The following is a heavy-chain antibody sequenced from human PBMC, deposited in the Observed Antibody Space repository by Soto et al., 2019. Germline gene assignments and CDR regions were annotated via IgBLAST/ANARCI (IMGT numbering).Heavy chain of an antibody. CDR1: GFTFSDHY. CDR3: ARGVVSTGYFDY. V-gene: IGHV3-72*01. CDR2: SRDKVHSHTT. J-gene: IGHJ4*02. Sequence: EVQLAESGGGLVQPGGSLRLSCAASGFTFSDHYMDWVRQAPGKGLEWVGRSRDKVHSHTTEYAASVKGRFTISRGDSENSLYLQMNSRKTEDTAVYYWARGVVSTGYFDYWGQGTLVTVSS. D-gene: IGHD5-12*01.